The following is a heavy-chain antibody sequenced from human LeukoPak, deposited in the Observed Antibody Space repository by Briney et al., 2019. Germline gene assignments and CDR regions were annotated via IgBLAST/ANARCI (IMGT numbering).Heavy chain of an antibody. CDR1: GFTFSSYG. V-gene: IGHV3-33*01. CDR3: ARPYYDSSGYYYWGNAFDI. CDR2: IWYDGSNK. D-gene: IGHD3-22*01. Sequence: GGSLRLSCAASGFTFSSYGMHWVRQAPGKGLEWVAVIWYDGSNKYYADSVKGRFTISRDNSKKTLYLQMNSLRAEDTAVYYCARPYYDSSGYYYWGNAFDIWGQGTMVTVSS. J-gene: IGHJ3*02.